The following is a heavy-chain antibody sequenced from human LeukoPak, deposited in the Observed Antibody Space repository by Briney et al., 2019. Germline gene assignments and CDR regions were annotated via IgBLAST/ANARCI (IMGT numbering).Heavy chain of an antibody. CDR1: GGTFSSYA. CDR2: IIPIFGTA. D-gene: IGHD5-12*01. J-gene: IGHJ5*02. V-gene: IGHV1-69*06. CDR3: ARGDPYSGYDWGFDP. Sequence: GASVKVSCKASGGTFSSYAISWVRQAPGQGLEWMGGIIPIFGTANYAQKFQGRVTITADKSTSTAYMELSSLRSEDTAVYYCARGDPYSGYDWGFDPWGQGTLVTVSS.